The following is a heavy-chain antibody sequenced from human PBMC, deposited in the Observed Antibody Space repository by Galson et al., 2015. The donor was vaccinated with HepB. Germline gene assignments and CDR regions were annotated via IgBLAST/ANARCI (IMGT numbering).Heavy chain of an antibody. J-gene: IGHJ4*02. Sequence: QSGAEVKKPGESLRISCKGSGYSFTSYWISWVRQMPGKGLEWMGRIDPSDSYTNYSPSFQGHVTISADKSISTAYLQWSSLRASDTAMYYCARLREDSSGYYHFDYWGQGTLVTVSS. CDR3: ARLREDSSGYYHFDY. CDR2: IDPSDSYT. V-gene: IGHV5-10-1*01. CDR1: GYSFTSYW. D-gene: IGHD3-22*01.